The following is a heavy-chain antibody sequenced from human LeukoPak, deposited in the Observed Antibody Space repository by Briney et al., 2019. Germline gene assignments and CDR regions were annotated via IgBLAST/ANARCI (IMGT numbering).Heavy chain of an antibody. Sequence: GGSLRLSCVVSGFTFSNYALSWVRQAPGKGLEWVSAISGSGGSTYFADSVKGRFTISRDNSKNTVYLQMNSLRAEDTAVYYCAKGGSYYDDYFDYWGQGTLVTASS. V-gene: IGHV3-23*01. CDR3: AKGGSYYDDYFDY. J-gene: IGHJ4*02. CDR2: ISGSGGST. CDR1: GFTFSNYA. D-gene: IGHD1-26*01.